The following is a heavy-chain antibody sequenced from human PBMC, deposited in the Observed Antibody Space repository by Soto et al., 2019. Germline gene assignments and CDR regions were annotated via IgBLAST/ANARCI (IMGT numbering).Heavy chain of an antibody. CDR2: ISYDGSNK. D-gene: IGHD6-6*01. J-gene: IGHJ6*02. CDR3: ARDGYSSSPHGYYRMDV. V-gene: IGHV3-30-3*01. CDR1: GFTFSSYA. Sequence: QVQLVESGGGVVQPGRSLRLSCAASGFTFSSYAMHWVRQAPGKGLEWVAVISYDGSNKYYADSVKGRFTISRDNSKNTLYLQLNSLRAEDTSVYYCARDGYSSSPHGYYRMDVWGQGTTVTVSS.